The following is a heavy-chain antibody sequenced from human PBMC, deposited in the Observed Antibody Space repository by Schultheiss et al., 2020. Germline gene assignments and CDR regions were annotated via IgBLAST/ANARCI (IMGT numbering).Heavy chain of an antibody. J-gene: IGHJ6*02. Sequence: SETLSLTCTVSGGSISSGGYYWSWIRQPPGKGLEWIGYIYYTGTTNYNPSLKSRVTISVDTSKNQFSLKLSSVTAADTAVYYCARERVYSSSWRYGMDVWGQGTTVTVSS. CDR1: GGSISSGGYY. V-gene: IGHV4-61*08. D-gene: IGHD6-13*01. CDR3: ARERVYSSSWRYGMDV. CDR2: IYYTGTT.